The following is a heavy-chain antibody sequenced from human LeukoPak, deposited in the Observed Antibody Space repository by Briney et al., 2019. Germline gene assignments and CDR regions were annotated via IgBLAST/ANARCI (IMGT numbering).Heavy chain of an antibody. Sequence: SETLSLTCTVSGGSISSYYWSWIRQPPGKGLEWIGYIYYSGSTNYNPSLKSRVTISVDKSKNQFSLKLSSVTAADTAVYYCARVARDYYDSSGYYYFDYWGQGTLVTVSS. V-gene: IGHV4-59*12. D-gene: IGHD3-22*01. J-gene: IGHJ4*02. CDR3: ARVARDYYDSSGYYYFDY. CDR2: IYYSGST. CDR1: GGSISSYY.